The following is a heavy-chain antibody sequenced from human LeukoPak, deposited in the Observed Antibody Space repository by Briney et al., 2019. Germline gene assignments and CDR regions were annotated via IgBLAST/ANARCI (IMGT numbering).Heavy chain of an antibody. CDR3: ARDPSIVGATTMFDPWFDP. CDR2: INPSGGST. Sequence: ALVKVSCKASGYTFTSYYMHWVRQAPGQGLEWMGIINPSGGSTSYAQKFQGRVTMTRDTSTSTVYMEMSSLRSEDTAVYYCARDPSIVGATTMFDPWFDPWGQGTLVTVSS. D-gene: IGHD1-26*01. V-gene: IGHV1-46*01. CDR1: GYTFTSYY. J-gene: IGHJ5*02.